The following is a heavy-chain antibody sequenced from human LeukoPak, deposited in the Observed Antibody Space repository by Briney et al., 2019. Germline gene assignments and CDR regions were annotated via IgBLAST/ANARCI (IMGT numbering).Heavy chain of an antibody. CDR2: IHHFGISK. Sequence: GGSLRLSCAASGFTFNDYAMTWVRHAPGKGLEWVASIHHFGISKYYADSVKGRFTISRDNSKNTLYLQMNSLRAEDTAVYYCAKKGAFDIWGQGTMVTVSS. CDR1: GFTFNDYA. V-gene: IGHV3-23*01. CDR3: AKKGAFDI. J-gene: IGHJ3*02.